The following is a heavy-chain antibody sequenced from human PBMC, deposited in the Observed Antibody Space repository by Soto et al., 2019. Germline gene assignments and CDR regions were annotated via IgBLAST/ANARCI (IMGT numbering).Heavy chain of an antibody. D-gene: IGHD2-2*01. CDR1: GFTFNNYG. CDR3: AKAATVVTLYYFDY. CDR2: ITDSGGST. Sequence: EVQLLESGGGLVQPGWSLRLSCAASGFTFNNYGMSWVRQAPGKGLEWVSAITDSGGSTYYADSVTGRFTISRDNSKNTVYLQMNSRSAEDTAVYYCAKAATVVTLYYFDYWGQGTLVTVSS. J-gene: IGHJ4*02. V-gene: IGHV3-23*01.